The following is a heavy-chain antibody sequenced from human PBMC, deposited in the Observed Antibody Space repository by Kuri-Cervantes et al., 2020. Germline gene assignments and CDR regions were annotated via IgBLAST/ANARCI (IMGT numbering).Heavy chain of an antibody. D-gene: IGHD3-22*01. V-gene: IGHV3-23*01. CDR2: ISGSGGST. CDR1: GFTFSSYA. Sequence: GESLKISCAASGFTFSSYAMSWVRQAPGKGLEWVSAISGSGGSTYYADSVKGRFTISRDNSKNTLYLQMNSLRAEDTAVYYCAKDPYYYDSSPPYFDYWGQGTLVTVSS. CDR3: AKDPYYYDSSPPYFDY. J-gene: IGHJ4*02.